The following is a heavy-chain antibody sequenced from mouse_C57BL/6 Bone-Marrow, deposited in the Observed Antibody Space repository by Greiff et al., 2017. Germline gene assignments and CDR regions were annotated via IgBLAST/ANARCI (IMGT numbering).Heavy chain of an antibody. CDR1: GYTFTSYW. Sequence: VQLQQSGAELAKPGASVKLSCKASGYTFTSYWMHWVKQRPGQGLEWIGYINPSSGYTKYNQKFKDKATLTADKSASTAYRQLNSLTYEDSAVDYGASPGDGAGVAYGGQGTRVTVSA. V-gene: IGHV1-7*01. CDR2: INPSSGYT. CDR3: ASPGDGAGVAY. J-gene: IGHJ3*01. D-gene: IGHD1-1*02.